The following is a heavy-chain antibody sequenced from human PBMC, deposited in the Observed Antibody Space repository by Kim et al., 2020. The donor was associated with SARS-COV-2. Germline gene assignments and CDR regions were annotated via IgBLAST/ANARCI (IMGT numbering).Heavy chain of an antibody. J-gene: IGHJ3*02. D-gene: IGHD1-26*01. Sequence: YNPPLKSRVNTSVDTSKHQFSLKLSAVTAADTGVYYCASELRGRCNAFDIWGQGTMVTVSS. CDR3: ASELRGRCNAFDI. V-gene: IGHV4-34*01.